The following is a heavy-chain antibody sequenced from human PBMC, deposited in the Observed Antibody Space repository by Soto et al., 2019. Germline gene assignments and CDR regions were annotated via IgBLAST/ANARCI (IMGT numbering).Heavy chain of an antibody. V-gene: IGHV4-34*01. CDR2: INHSGST. D-gene: IGHD4-4*01. Sequence: PSETLSLTCAVYGGSFSGYYWSWIRQPPGKGLEWIGEINHSGSTNYNPSLKSRVTISVDTSKNQFSLKLSSVTAADTAVYYCARDTTVTGYYYYCGMDVWVQGTTVTVSS. CDR1: GGSFSGYY. J-gene: IGHJ6*02. CDR3: ARDTTVTGYYYYCGMDV.